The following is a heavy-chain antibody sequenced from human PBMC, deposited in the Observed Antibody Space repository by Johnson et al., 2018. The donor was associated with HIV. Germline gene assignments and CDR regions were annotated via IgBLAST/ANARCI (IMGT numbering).Heavy chain of an antibody. D-gene: IGHD2-21*02. V-gene: IGHV3-30*02. J-gene: IGHJ3*01. CDR3: ARFCGGDCSSPHDAFDF. Sequence: VQLVESAGGVVQPGESLRLSCAASGFTFSSHGMHWVRQAPGKGLEWVAYVRLDGSAKYYADSVMGRFTISRDNSKNTLYLQMNSLRADDTAVYYCARFCGGDCSSPHDAFDFWGQGTMVTVSS. CDR2: VRLDGSAK. CDR1: GFTFSSHG.